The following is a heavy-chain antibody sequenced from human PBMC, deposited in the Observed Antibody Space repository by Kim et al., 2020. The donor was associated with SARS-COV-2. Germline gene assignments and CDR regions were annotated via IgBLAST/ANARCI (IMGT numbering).Heavy chain of an antibody. D-gene: IGHD2-15*01. CDR2: TYYRGTT. J-gene: IGHJ6*02. CDR3: ARALYYNGMDV. Sequence: RQPPGKGLEWIGYTYYRGTTDYNPSLKSRATISVDTSNHRISLNLTSVTAADTAVYFCARALYYNGMDVWGQGTTVIVSS. V-gene: IGHV4-59*13.